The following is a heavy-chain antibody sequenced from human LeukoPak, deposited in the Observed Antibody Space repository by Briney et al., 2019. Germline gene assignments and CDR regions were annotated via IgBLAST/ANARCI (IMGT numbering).Heavy chain of an antibody. CDR3: ARDSSGWYYFDC. V-gene: IGHV1-2*02. CDR1: GYTFTGYY. J-gene: IGHJ4*02. Sequence: ASVKVSCKASGYTFTGYYMHWVRQAPGQGLEWMGWINPNSGGTTYAQKFQGRVTMTRDTSISTAYMELSRLRSDDTAMYYCARDSSGWYYFDCWGQGTLVTVSS. D-gene: IGHD6-19*01. CDR2: INPNSGGT.